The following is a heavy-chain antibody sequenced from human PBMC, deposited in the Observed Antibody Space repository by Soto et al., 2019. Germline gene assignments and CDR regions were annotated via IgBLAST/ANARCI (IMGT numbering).Heavy chain of an antibody. V-gene: IGHV3-21*01. J-gene: IGHJ4*02. D-gene: IGHD2-15*01. CDR2: ISSSSSYI. Sequence: EVQLVESGGGLVKPGGSLRLSCAASGFTFSSYSMNWVRQAPGKGLEWVSSISSSSSYIYYADSVKGRFTISRDNAKNSLYLQMNSLRAEDTAVYYRAVVVVAAPCDYWGQGTLVTVSS. CDR3: AVVVVAAPCDY. CDR1: GFTFSSYS.